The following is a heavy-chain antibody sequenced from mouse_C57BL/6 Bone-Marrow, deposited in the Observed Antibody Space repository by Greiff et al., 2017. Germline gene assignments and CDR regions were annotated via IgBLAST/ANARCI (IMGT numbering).Heavy chain of an antibody. V-gene: IGHV5-9-1*02. Sequence: EVQGVESGEGLVKPGGSLKLSCAASGFTFSSYAMSWVRQTPEKRLEWVAYISSGGDYIYYADTVKGRFTISRDNARNTLYLQMSSLKSEDTAMYYCTRDRGDVVYCDYWGQGTTLTVSS. D-gene: IGHD2-13*01. J-gene: IGHJ2*01. CDR1: GFTFSSYA. CDR2: ISSGGDYI. CDR3: TRDRGDVVYCDY.